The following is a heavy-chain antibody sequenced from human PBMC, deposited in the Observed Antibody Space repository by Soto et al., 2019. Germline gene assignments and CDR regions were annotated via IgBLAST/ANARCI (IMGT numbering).Heavy chain of an antibody. Sequence: GGSLRLSCAASGFTFSSYAMHWVRQAPGKGLEWVAVISYDGSNKYYADSVKGRFTISRDNSKNTLYLQMNSLRAEDTAVYYCARASYYDFWSGDFDYWGQGTLVTVSS. D-gene: IGHD3-3*01. V-gene: IGHV3-30-3*01. CDR3: ARASYYDFWSGDFDY. CDR2: ISYDGSNK. J-gene: IGHJ4*02. CDR1: GFTFSSYA.